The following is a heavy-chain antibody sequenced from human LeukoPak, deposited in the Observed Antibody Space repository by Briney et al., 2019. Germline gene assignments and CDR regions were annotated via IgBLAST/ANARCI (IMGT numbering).Heavy chain of an antibody. D-gene: IGHD6-13*01. Sequence: GASVKVSCKASGGTFSSYAISWVRQAPGQGLEWMGGIIPIFGTANYAQKFQGRVTITADESTSTAYMELSSLRSEDTAVYYCARHSSSWYAAFDIWGQGTMVTVSS. CDR2: IIPIFGTA. V-gene: IGHV1-69*01. CDR3: ARHSSSWYAAFDI. CDR1: GGTFSSYA. J-gene: IGHJ3*02.